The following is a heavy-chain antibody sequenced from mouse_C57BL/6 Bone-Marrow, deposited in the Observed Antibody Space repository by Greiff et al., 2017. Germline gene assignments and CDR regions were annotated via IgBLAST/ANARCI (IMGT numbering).Heavy chain of an antibody. CDR2: INPNNGGT. D-gene: IGHD3-2*02. V-gene: IGHV1-18*01. CDR1: GYTFTDYN. J-gene: IGHJ4*01. Sequence: EVQLQQSGTELVKPGASVKIPCKASGYTFTDYNMDWVKQSHGKSLEWIGDINPNNGGTIYNQKFKGKATLTVDKSSSTAYMELRSLTSEDTAVYYGARKGKAQATWGYAMDYWGQGTSVTVSS. CDR3: ARKGKAQATWGYAMDY.